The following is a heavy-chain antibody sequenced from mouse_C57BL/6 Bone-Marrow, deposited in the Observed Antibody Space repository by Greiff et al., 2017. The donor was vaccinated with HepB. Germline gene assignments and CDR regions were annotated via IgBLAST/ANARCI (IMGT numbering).Heavy chain of an antibody. CDR1: GYSITSGYY. J-gene: IGHJ4*01. Sequence: ESGPGLVKPSQSLSLTCSVTGYSITSGYYWNWIRQFPGNKLEWMGYISYDGSNNYNPSLKNRISITRDTSKNQFFLKLNSVTTEDTATYYCAREEYYYAMDYWGQGTSVTVSS. CDR2: ISYDGSN. V-gene: IGHV3-6*01. CDR3: AREEYYYAMDY.